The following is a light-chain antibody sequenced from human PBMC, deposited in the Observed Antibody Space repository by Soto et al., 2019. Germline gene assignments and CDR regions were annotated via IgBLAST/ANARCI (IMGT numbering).Light chain of an antibody. CDR2: GAS. CDR3: QQYNNWPPLYT. Sequence: EIVMTQSPATLSVSPGERVTLSCWASQSVRSNLAWYQQKPGQAPRLLIYGASTRASDIPARFSGSGSGTAFTLTISSLQSEDFAVYYCQQYNNWPPLYTFGQGTMLEVK. V-gene: IGKV3-15*01. J-gene: IGKJ2*01. CDR1: QSVRSN.